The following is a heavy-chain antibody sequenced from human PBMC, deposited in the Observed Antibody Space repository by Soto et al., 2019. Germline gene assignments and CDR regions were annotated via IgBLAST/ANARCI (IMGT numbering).Heavy chain of an antibody. J-gene: IGHJ4*02. Sequence: EVQLLESGGGLVQPGGSLRLSCAASGFTFSSYPMSWVRQAPGKGLEWVSAISGSGGSTYYADSVKGRFTISRDKSKNTLYLQMHSLRAEDTAVYYCAKDRPSSGSPLFDYWGQGTLVTVSS. D-gene: IGHD1-26*01. CDR2: ISGSGGST. CDR1: GFTFSSYP. V-gene: IGHV3-23*01. CDR3: AKDRPSSGSPLFDY.